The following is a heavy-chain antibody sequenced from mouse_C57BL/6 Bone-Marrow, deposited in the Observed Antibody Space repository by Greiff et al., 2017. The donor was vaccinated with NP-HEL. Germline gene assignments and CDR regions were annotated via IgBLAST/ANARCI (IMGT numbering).Heavy chain of an antibody. CDR2: IWRGGST. CDR3: AKNTPLFYGNYRWYFDV. CDR1: GFSLTSYG. Sequence: QVQLKESGPGLVQPSQSLSITCTVSGFSLTSYGVHWVRQSPGKGLEWLGVIWRGGSTDYNAAFMSSLSITQDNSKSQVFFKMNSLQADDTAIYNCAKNTPLFYGNYRWYFDVWGTGTTVTVSS. J-gene: IGHJ1*03. V-gene: IGHV2-5*01. D-gene: IGHD2-1*01.